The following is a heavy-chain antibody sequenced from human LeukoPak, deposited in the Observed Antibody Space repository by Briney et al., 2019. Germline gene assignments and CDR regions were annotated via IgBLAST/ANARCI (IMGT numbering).Heavy chain of an antibody. CDR2: INPNNGGT. D-gene: IGHD5-24*01. CDR3: ARGRLQPYGYMDV. V-gene: IGHV1-2*02. J-gene: IGHJ6*03. Sequence: ASLKVSCKASGYTFTGYYMHWVRQAPGQGLEWMGWINPNNGGTNYAQKFQGGVTMTRDTSISTAYMELSSLRSEDTAVYYCARGRLQPYGYMDVWGKGTTVTVSS. CDR1: GYTFTGYY.